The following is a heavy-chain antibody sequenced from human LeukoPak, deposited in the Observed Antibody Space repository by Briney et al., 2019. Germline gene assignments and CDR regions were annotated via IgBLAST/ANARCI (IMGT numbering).Heavy chain of an antibody. CDR2: IKGDGSST. J-gene: IGHJ4*02. V-gene: IGHV3-74*01. Sequence: GGSLRLSCAASGFTFSSYWMHWVRHTPGKGLVWVSRIKGDGSSTSYADSVKGRFTISRDNAKNTLYLQMNSLRAEDTAVYYCARDGYSFGHDFNYWGQGTLVTVSS. CDR3: ARDGYSFGHDFNY. CDR1: GFTFSSYW. D-gene: IGHD5-18*01.